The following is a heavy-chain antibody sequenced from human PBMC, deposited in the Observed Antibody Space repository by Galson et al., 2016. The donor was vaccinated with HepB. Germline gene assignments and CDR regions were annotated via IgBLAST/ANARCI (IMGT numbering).Heavy chain of an antibody. V-gene: IGHV4-61*01. Sequence: SETLSLTCTVSGGAVSSGNFHWCWVRQPPGKGLEWIGHTYFMGSGKYNPSLKSRVAITEDMSKSQFSLRPSSLTAADTAVYYCAALLVGGGGRGTWGQGTLVTVSS. CDR3: AALLVGGGGRGT. J-gene: IGHJ5*02. CDR1: GGAVSSGNFH. CDR2: TYFMGSG. D-gene: IGHD3-16*01.